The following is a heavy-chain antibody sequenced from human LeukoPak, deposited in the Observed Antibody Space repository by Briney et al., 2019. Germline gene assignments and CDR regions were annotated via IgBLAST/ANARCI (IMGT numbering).Heavy chain of an antibody. D-gene: IGHD3-16*02. CDR2: IYYSGST. CDR3: ARESTFGGVIAQNWFDP. Sequence: SETLSLTCTVSGGSISSGDYYWSWIRQPPGKGLEWIGYIYYSGSTYYNPSLKSRVTISVDTSKNQFSLKLGSVTAADTAVYYCARESTFGGVIAQNWFDPWGQGTLVTVSS. V-gene: IGHV4-30-4*01. CDR1: GGSISSGDYY. J-gene: IGHJ5*02.